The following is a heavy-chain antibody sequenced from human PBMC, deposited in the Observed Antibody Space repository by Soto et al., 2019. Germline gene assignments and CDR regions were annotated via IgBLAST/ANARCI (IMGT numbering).Heavy chain of an antibody. CDR2: IISSGGET. Sequence: EVQLLESGGGLVQPGGSLRLSCAASGFTFSSYAMSWVRQAPGKGLEWVSAIISSGGETYYADSGKGRFTISRDNSRNTLYLQMDSLRAEDTAVYYCAKEGAMAGAGYFDYWGQGALVTVSS. D-gene: IGHD6-19*01. CDR3: AKEGAMAGAGYFDY. CDR1: GFTFSSYA. J-gene: IGHJ4*02. V-gene: IGHV3-23*01.